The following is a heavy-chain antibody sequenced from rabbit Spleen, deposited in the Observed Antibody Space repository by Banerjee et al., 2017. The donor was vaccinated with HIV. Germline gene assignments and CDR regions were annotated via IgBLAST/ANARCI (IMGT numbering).Heavy chain of an antibody. D-gene: IGHD8-1*01. CDR1: GFSFSSSYD. CDR3: ARGADGTYGFGL. CDR2: IYTGNDKA. Sequence: QSLEESGGDLVKPGASLTLTCTVSGFSFSSSYDMCWVRQAPGKGLEWIACIYTGNDKAYYASWAKGRFTISKTSSTTVTLRMTSLTAADTATYFCARGADGTYGFGLWGQGTLVTVS. J-gene: IGHJ3*01. V-gene: IGHV1S40*01.